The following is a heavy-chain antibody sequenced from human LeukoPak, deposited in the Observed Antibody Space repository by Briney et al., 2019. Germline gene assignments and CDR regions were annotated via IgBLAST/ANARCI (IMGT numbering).Heavy chain of an antibody. CDR3: ARIYGSGWYPYYYYYGMDV. D-gene: IGHD6-19*01. V-gene: IGHV4-34*01. Sequence: PSETLSLTCAVYGGSFSGYYWSWIRQPPGKGLEWIGEISHSGSTNYNPSLKSRVTISVDTSKNQFSLKLSSVTAADTAVYYCARIYGSGWYPYYYYYGMDVWGQGTTVTVSS. CDR2: ISHSGST. CDR1: GGSFSGYY. J-gene: IGHJ6*02.